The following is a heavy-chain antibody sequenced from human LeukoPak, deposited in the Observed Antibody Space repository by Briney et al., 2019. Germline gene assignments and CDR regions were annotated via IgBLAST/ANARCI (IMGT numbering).Heavy chain of an antibody. V-gene: IGHV3-21*01. Sequence: PGGSLRLSCVASGFTFSSYSMDWVRQAPGKGLEWVSSISSSSSYIYYADSVKGRFTISRDNAKNSLYLQMNSLRAEDTAVYYCAREGAYYGSGSPDYWGQGTLVTVSS. CDR2: ISSSSSYI. CDR3: AREGAYYGSGSPDY. J-gene: IGHJ4*02. D-gene: IGHD3-10*01. CDR1: GFTFSSYS.